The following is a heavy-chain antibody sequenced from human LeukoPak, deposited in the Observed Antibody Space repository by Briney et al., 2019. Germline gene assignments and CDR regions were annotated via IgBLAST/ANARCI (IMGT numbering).Heavy chain of an antibody. CDR1: GFTFSSYW. CDR3: ARDLSGDYFFNWFDP. CDR2: INSDGSST. V-gene: IGHV3-74*01. Sequence: PGGSLRLSCAASGFTFSSYWMHWVRPAPGKGLVWVSRINSDGSSTSYADSVRGRFTISRDNAKNTLYLQMNSLRAEDTAVYYCARDLSGDYFFNWFDPWGQGTLVTVSS. D-gene: IGHD4-17*01. J-gene: IGHJ5*02.